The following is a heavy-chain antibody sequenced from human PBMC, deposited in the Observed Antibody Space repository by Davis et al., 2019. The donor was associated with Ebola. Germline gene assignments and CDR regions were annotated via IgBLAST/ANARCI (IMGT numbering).Heavy chain of an antibody. CDR3: ARDIDSTSCLYD. Sequence: ASVKVSCKASGYTFTSYYMHWVRQAPGQGLEWMGIINPSGGSTSYAQKFQGRVTMTRDTSTSTLFLELSGLKSDDTAVYYCARDIDSTSCLYDWGQGTLVTVSS. D-gene: IGHD2-2*01. J-gene: IGHJ4*02. V-gene: IGHV1-46*01. CDR2: INPSGGST. CDR1: GYTFTSYY.